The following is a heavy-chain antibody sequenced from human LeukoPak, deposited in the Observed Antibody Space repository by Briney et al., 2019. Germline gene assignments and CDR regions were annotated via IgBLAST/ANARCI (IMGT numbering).Heavy chain of an antibody. D-gene: IGHD3-10*01. CDR1: GFNFSSYS. Sequence: GGSLRLSCAASGFNFSSYSMNWVRQAPGKGLEWVSSISSRGSYIFYADSVKGRFTISRDNAKNSLYLQMNSLRAEDTAVYYCARDAMVRGKSWFDPWGQGTLVTVSS. CDR2: ISSRGSYI. J-gene: IGHJ5*02. CDR3: ARDAMVRGKSWFDP. V-gene: IGHV3-21*01.